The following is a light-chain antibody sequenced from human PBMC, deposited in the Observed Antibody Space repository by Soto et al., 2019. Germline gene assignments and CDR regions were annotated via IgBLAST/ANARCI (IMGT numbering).Light chain of an antibody. CDR3: QQSYSSIFI. J-gene: IGKJ3*01. Sequence: DIQMTQSPSSLSASVGDRVTITCRASQTISTYLNWYQQKPGKAPKLLIYAASTFQGGVPSRFSGRGSGTDFTLTISSLQPEDFATYYCQQSYSSIFIFGPGTKVDIK. CDR1: QTISTY. V-gene: IGKV1-39*01. CDR2: AAS.